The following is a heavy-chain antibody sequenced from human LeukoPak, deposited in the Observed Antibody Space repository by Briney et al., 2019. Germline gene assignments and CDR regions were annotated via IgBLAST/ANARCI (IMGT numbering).Heavy chain of an antibody. CDR3: AGGSGYSSGWYFGSAVHFDY. CDR2: ISRTVTAT. D-gene: IGHD6-19*01. Sequence: GGSLRLSCAASGFAFSRYDLAWVRQAPGKGLECVSSISRTVTATYYADSVKGRFTISRDNSKDTLYLQMNSLRAEDTAVYYCAGGSGYSSGWYFGSAVHFDYWGQGTLVTVSS. CDR1: GFAFSRYD. J-gene: IGHJ4*02. V-gene: IGHV3-23*05.